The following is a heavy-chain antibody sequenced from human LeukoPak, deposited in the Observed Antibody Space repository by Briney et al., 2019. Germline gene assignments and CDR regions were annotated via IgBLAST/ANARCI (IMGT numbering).Heavy chain of an antibody. V-gene: IGHV4-59*08. Sequence: SETLSLTCTVSGGSISGYYWSWIRQPPGKGLEWIGYIYYSGSTNYNPSLKSRVTISVDTSKTQFSLKLSSVTAADTALYYCARGGSVTYRIDYWGQGTLVTVSS. CDR2: IYYSGST. J-gene: IGHJ4*02. CDR3: ARGGSVTYRIDY. CDR1: GGSISGYY. D-gene: IGHD1-14*01.